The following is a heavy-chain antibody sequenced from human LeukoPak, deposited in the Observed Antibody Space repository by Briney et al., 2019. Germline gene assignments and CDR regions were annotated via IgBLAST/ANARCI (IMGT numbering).Heavy chain of an antibody. CDR1: GYTFTSYD. Sequence: ASVKVSCKASGYTFTSYDINWVRQATGQGLEWMGWMNPNSGNTGYAQKLQGRVTMTTDTSTSTAYMELRSLRSDDTAVYYCARDLIVVVPAATYYYYGMDVWGQGTTVTVSS. V-gene: IGHV1-8*01. D-gene: IGHD2-2*01. CDR2: MNPNSGNT. J-gene: IGHJ6*02. CDR3: ARDLIVVVPAATYYYYGMDV.